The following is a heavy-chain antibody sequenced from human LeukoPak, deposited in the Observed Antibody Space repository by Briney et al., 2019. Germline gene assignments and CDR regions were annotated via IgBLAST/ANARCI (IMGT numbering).Heavy chain of an antibody. V-gene: IGHV3-23*01. J-gene: IGHJ3*01. D-gene: IGHD1-26*01. CDR1: GFNFRDAA. CDR3: AKDIEIST. Sequence: GGSLRLSCVVSGFNFRDAAMTWVRQAPGKGLEWVALISSSGKNAYYGDSVKGRFTISRDNSDNTLSLHMNSLRVEDTAIYYWAKDIEISTWGLGTMVTVSS. CDR2: ISSSGKNA.